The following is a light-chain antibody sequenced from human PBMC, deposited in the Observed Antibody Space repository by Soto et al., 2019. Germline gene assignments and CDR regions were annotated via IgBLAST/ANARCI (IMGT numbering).Light chain of an antibody. V-gene: IGLV1-44*01. Sequence: QLVLTQPPSASGAPGQRVTISCSGSTSNIGRNTVNWYQQLPGTPPKLLIYSTKDRASGVPDRFSGSKSGTSASLEISGVQSGDEADYYCAAWDDSLNGHYVFGTGTKLTVL. CDR2: STK. J-gene: IGLJ1*01. CDR3: AAWDDSLNGHYV. CDR1: TSNIGRNT.